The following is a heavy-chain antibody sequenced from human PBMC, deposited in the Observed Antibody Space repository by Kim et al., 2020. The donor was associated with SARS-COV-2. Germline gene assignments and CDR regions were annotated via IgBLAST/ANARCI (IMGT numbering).Heavy chain of an antibody. Sequence: SETLSLTCAVYGGSFSGYYWSWIRQPPGKGLEWIGEINHSGSTNYNPSLKSRVTISVDTSKNQFSLKLSSVTAADTAVYYCARGGYYGSGTLSHSYYYY. CDR1: GGSFSGYY. CDR2: INHSGST. CDR3: ARGGYYGSGTLSHSYYYY. V-gene: IGHV4-34*01. J-gene: IGHJ6*03. D-gene: IGHD3-10*01.